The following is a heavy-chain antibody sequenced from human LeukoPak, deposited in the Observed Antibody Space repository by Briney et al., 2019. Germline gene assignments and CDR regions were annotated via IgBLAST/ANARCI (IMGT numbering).Heavy chain of an antibody. D-gene: IGHD2-2*01. CDR3: ASAPIVYCSSTSCPLSY. V-gene: IGHV3-53*01. J-gene: IGHJ4*02. Sequence: ETLSLTCTVSGYSISSSYYMSWVRQAPGKGLEWVSVIYSGGNTYYADSVKGRFTISRDNSKNTLYLQMNSLRAEDTAVYYCASAPIVYCSSTSCPLSYWGQGTLVTVSS. CDR2: IYSGGNT. CDR1: GYSISSSYY.